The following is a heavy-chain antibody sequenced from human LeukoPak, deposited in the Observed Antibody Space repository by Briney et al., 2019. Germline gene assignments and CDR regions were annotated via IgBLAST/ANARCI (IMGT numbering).Heavy chain of an antibody. J-gene: IGHJ5*02. Sequence: GESLKISCKGSGYSFATYWIAWVRQTPRKGLEWMGIIYPRDSDTKYNPSFQGQVSISADKSISTAYLQWSSLQASDTAIYYCARSHSSTLTWFDPWGQGPLVTVSS. CDR3: ARSHSSTLTWFDP. CDR2: IYPRDSDT. V-gene: IGHV5-51*01. CDR1: GYSFATYW.